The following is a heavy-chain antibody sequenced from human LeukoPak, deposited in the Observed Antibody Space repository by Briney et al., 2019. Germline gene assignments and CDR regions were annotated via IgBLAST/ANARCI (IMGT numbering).Heavy chain of an antibody. J-gene: IGHJ4*02. CDR3: ARGRNY. V-gene: IGHV4-34*01. CDR1: GGSFSGYY. CDR2: INHSGST. Sequence: SETLSLTCAVYGGSFSGYYWSWIRQPPGKGLEWIGEINHSGSTNYNPSLKSRVTISVDASKNQFSLKLSSVTAADTAVYYCARGRNYWGQGTLVTVSS.